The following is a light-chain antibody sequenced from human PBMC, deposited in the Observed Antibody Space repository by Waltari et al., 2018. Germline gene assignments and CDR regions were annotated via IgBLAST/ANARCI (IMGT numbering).Light chain of an antibody. CDR1: SSDVGGYNR. J-gene: IGLJ2*01. CDR2: EVS. Sequence: QSALTQPPSASGSPGQPVTISCPGTSSDVGGYNRVSWYQQHPGKAPKLMVYEVSKRPSGVPDRFSGSKSGNSASLTVSGLQAEDEADYYCSSYAGSNAYVVFGGGTKLTVL. CDR3: SSYAGSNAYVV. V-gene: IGLV2-8*01.